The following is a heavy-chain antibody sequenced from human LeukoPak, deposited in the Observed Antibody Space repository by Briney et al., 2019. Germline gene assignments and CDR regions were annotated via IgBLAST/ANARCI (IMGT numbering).Heavy chain of an antibody. Sequence: SETLSLTCTVSGGSISSYYWSWIRQPPGKGLEWIGYIYYSGSTNYNPSLKSRVTISVDTSKNQFSLKLSSVTAADTAVYYCARMYYDFWSGYRKGDYYYGMDVWSQGTTVTVSS. J-gene: IGHJ6*02. CDR3: ARMYYDFWSGYRKGDYYYGMDV. D-gene: IGHD3-3*01. CDR2: IYYSGST. CDR1: GGSISSYY. V-gene: IGHV4-59*01.